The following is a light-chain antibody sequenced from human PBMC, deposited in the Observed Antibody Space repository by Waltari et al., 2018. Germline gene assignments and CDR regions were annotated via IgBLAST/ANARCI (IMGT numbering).Light chain of an antibody. CDR2: EVC. Sequence: DIVMTQTPLSLSVTPGQPASISCKSSQSLLHSDGKTYLYWYLQKLGQSLQLLSYEVCNRFLGVPDRYSVGGSGTDFTLKISRVEAEDVGVYYCMQSIQLPLAYGGGTKVEIK. CDR1: QSLLHSDGKTY. V-gene: IGKV2D-29*02. CDR3: MQSIQLPLA. J-gene: IGKJ4*01.